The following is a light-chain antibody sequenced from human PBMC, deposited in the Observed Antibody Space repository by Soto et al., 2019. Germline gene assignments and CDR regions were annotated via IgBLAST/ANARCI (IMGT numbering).Light chain of an antibody. Sequence: DIQMTQSPSSLSASVGDRGTIACQSSHDVSRNLNWFQQKPGEAPKLLIYDASNLERGVPSRFSASGSGTDFTFTISSLQPEDVATYYCQQYNSMLSFGGGTDIELK. CDR2: DAS. CDR1: HDVSRN. V-gene: IGKV1-33*01. CDR3: QQYNSMLS. J-gene: IGKJ4*01.